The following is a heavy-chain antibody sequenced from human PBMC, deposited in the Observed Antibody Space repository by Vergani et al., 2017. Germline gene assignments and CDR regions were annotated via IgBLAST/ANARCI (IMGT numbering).Heavy chain of an antibody. CDR1: GFTFSSYA. J-gene: IGHJ6*02. V-gene: IGHV3-23*01. CDR2: ISGSGGNT. Sequence: EVQLLESGEGLVQPGGSLRLSCAASGFTFSSYAMSWVRQVPGKGLEWVSGISGSGGNTYYANSVKGRFTISRDNSKNTLYLQMNSLRADDTAVYYCAKGVYCSSTSCYEGRGYYYGMGVWGQGTTVTFSS. D-gene: IGHD2-2*01. CDR3: AKGVYCSSTSCYEGRGYYYGMGV.